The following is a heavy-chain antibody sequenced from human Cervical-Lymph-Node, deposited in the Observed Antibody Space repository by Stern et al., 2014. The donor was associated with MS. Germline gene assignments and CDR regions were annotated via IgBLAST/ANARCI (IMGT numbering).Heavy chain of an antibody. V-gene: IGHV3-53*04. Sequence: EVHLVESGGALVQPGGSWRVSCVVSGFTVSSNYMSWVRQAPGKGLEWISIIYSGGRTDYADSVKGRFTISRHSSKNTLYLQMNSLRTDDTAIYYCARVGGPLLSYWGQGTLVTVSS. CDR2: IYSGGRT. J-gene: IGHJ4*02. D-gene: IGHD3-16*01. CDR1: GFTVSSNY. CDR3: ARVGGPLLSY.